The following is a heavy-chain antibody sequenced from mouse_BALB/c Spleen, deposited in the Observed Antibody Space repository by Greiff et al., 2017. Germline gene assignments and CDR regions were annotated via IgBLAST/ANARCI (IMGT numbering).Heavy chain of an antibody. V-gene: IGHV5-4*02. CDR2: ISDGGSYT. J-gene: IGHJ3*01. Sequence: EVMLVESGGGLVKPGGSLKLSCAASGFTFSDYYMYWVRQTPEKRLEWVATISDGGSYTYYPDSVKGRFTISRDNAKNNLYLQMSSLKSEDTAMYYCARTYDGYGTWFAYWGQGTLVTVSA. CDR3: ARTYDGYGTWFAY. CDR1: GFTFSDYY. D-gene: IGHD2-3*01.